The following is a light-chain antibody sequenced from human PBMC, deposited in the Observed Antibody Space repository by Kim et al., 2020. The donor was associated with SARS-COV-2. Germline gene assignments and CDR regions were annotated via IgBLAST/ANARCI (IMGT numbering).Light chain of an antibody. V-gene: IGLV1-44*01. J-gene: IGLJ2*01. CDR3: AAWDDSLNGVI. Sequence: GQGVTFSCSGSSSTAVINAVNCYQHHPGAAPTLLFYSNDRRPSGVPDRFSGSKSVPSASLAISGLQSEDEADYYCAAWDDSLNGVIFGGGTQLTVL. CDR1: SSTAVINA. CDR2: SND.